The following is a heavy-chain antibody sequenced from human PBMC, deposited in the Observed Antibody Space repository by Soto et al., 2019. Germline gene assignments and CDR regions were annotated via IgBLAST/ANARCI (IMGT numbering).Heavy chain of an antibody. CDR3: ARVHSYLGSNYFDP. V-gene: IGHV2-70*11. Sequence: SGPTLVYPIQTLTLTCTFSGFSLTTTGMSVSWLRQPPGKALEWLARIDWDDKTYYSTSLRTRLTISKDTSRNQVVLTVTNMDPVDTATYYCARVHSYLGSNYFDPWGQGTLVTV. J-gene: IGHJ5*02. D-gene: IGHD1-7*01. CDR1: GFSLTTTGMS. CDR2: IDWDDKT.